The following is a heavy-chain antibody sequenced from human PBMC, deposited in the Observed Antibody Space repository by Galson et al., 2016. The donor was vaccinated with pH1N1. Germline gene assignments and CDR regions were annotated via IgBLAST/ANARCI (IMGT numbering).Heavy chain of an antibody. V-gene: IGHV3-11*04. CDR1: GFTFSDYY. Sequence: SLRLSCAASGFTFSDYYMSWIRRAPGKGLEWVSYLSSSGSTIYYADSVKGRFTISRDNAKNSLYLQMNSLRAEETAVYFCARYVGGEVDFAFDIWGQGTMGTVSS. D-gene: IGHD3-10*02. J-gene: IGHJ3*02. CDR3: ARYVGGEVDFAFDI. CDR2: LSSSGSTI.